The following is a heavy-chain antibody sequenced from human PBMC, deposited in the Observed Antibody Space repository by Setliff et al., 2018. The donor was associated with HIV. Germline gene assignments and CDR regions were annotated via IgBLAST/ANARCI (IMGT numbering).Heavy chain of an antibody. D-gene: IGHD3-16*01. CDR2: IRSSSRTI. V-gene: IGHV3-48*04. J-gene: IGHJ4*02. CDR3: VRGPQFTPH. Sequence: GGSLRLSCVASGFTFSTYSMNWVRQAPGEGLEWVSYIRSSSRTIYYADSVKGRFTISRDNAKNSLYLQMNRLRADDTAVYYCVRGPQFTPHWGQGTLVTVSS. CDR1: GFTFSTYS.